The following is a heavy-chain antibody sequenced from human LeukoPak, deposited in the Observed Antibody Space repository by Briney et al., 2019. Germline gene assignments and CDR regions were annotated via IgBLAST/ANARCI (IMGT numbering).Heavy chain of an antibody. D-gene: IGHD2-8*01. Sequence: GGSLRLSCVTSGFTFGDFVMHWVRQAPGKGLECVSTISWTGDKVAYAGSVKGRFTVSRDNAKNSLFLQMNSLRTDDTALYYCIKDAPNGSIDYWGQGTLVTVSS. CDR1: GFTFGDFV. J-gene: IGHJ4*02. CDR2: ISWTGDKV. V-gene: IGHV3-9*01. CDR3: IKDAPNGSIDY.